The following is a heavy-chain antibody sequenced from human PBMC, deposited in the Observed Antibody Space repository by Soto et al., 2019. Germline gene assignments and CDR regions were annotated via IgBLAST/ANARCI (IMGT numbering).Heavy chain of an antibody. CDR2: INSGSSHV. CDR3: AGGGGSLNY. V-gene: IGHV3-21*02. J-gene: IGHJ4*02. CDR1: GFTFSTSA. D-gene: IGHD2-15*01. Sequence: DVQLVESGGGLVKPGGSLRLSCEASGFTFSTSAMHWVRQAPGKGLEWVASINSGSSHVKYADSVKGRFTISRDNANNSLSLHLSSLRVEDTAIYYCAGGGGSLNYWGQGTLVTVSS.